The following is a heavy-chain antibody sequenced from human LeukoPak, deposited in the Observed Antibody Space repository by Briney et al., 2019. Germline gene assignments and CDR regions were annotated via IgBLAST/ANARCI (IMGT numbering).Heavy chain of an antibody. J-gene: IGHJ6*04. CDR1: GFTFSVYW. Sequence: GGSLRLSCAASGFTFSVYWMTWVRQAPGKGLEWVANIKKDGSEKYYVDSVKGRFTISRDNGKNSLYLQMNSLRAEDTAVYYCAELGITMIGGVWGKGTTVTISS. CDR2: IKKDGSEK. V-gene: IGHV3-7*01. D-gene: IGHD3-10*02. CDR3: AELGITMIGGV.